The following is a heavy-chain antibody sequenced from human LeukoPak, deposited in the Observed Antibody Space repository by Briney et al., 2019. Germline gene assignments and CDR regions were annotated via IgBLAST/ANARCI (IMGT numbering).Heavy chain of an antibody. Sequence: SETLSLTCTVSGDSNSSGGYWSWIRQHPGKGLEWIGYIYYSVSTYYTPALQSRVTISVDTSKNQFSLKLNSVSAADTAVYYCARDGPSRSLYLWGQGTLVTVSS. CDR1: GDSNSSGGY. CDR2: IYYSVST. D-gene: IGHD2-2*02. CDR3: ARDGPSRSLYL. J-gene: IGHJ4*02. V-gene: IGHV4-31*03.